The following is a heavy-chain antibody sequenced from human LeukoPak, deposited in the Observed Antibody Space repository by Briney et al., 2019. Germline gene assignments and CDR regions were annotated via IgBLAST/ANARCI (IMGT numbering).Heavy chain of an antibody. V-gene: IGHV3-23*01. D-gene: IGHD3-16*01. CDR1: GLSLNNYA. J-gene: IGHJ3*02. CDR3: ARDLGGGAFDI. CDR2: SSSSDDGK. Sequence: GGSLRLSCTASGLSLNNYAMSWVRQVPGKGLEWVSASSSSDDGKWYAESVRGRFTISRDTSKNTVYLQMNSLRAEDTALYYCARDLGGGAFDIWGQGTMVTVSS.